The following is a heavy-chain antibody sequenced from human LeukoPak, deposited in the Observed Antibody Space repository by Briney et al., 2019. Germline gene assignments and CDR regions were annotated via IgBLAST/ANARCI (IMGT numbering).Heavy chain of an antibody. CDR2: IYHSGSP. Sequence: PSGTLSLTCAVSGGSISSNNWWGWVRRPPGKGLEWIGEIYHSGSPNYNPSLKSRVTISVDESRNHFSLNLSSVTTADTAVYYCARVNINNWHSCDYWGQGTLVTVSS. D-gene: IGHD1-1*01. CDR3: ARVNINNWHSCDY. CDR1: GGSISSNNW. V-gene: IGHV4-4*02. J-gene: IGHJ4*02.